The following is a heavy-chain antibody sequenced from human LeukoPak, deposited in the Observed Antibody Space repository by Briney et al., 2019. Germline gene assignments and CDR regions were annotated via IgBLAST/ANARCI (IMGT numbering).Heavy chain of an antibody. CDR1: GFTFSAYW. CDR2: IKQDGSEK. CDR3: ANELGTDYGDYRLYYYYYYMDV. Sequence: GGSLRLSCVVSGFTFSAYWMSWVRQAPGKGLEWVATIKQDGSEKYYADSVKGRFTISRDNSKNTLYLQMNSLRAEDTAVYYCANELGTDYGDYRLYYYYYYMDVWGKGTTVTVSS. D-gene: IGHD4-17*01. V-gene: IGHV3-7*01. J-gene: IGHJ6*03.